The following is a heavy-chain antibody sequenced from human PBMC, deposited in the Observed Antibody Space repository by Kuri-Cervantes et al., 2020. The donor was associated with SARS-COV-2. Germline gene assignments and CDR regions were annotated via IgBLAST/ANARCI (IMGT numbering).Heavy chain of an antibody. CDR1: GFTFSSYW. CDR3: ATAPIYCSSTSCYGAYGMDV. V-gene: IGHV3-7*05. J-gene: IGHJ6*02. Sequence: GGSLRLSCAASGFTFSSYWMSWVRQAQGKGLEWVANIKQDGSEKYYVDSVKGRFTISRDNAKNSLYLHMNSLRAEYTAVYYCATAPIYCSSTSCYGAYGMDVWGQGTTVTVSS. D-gene: IGHD2-2*01. CDR2: IKQDGSEK.